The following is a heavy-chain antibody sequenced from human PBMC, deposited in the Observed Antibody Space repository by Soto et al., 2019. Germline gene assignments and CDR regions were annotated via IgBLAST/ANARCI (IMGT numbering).Heavy chain of an antibody. CDR3: ARAAREAVFRGAFNY. Sequence: QVQLVQSGAEVKKPGASVKVSCKASGYTFTSYGISWVRQAPGQSLEWMGWISGYNANTNYAQKLQARVTMTTDTSTNTAYMELRSLRSDDTAVYFCARAAREAVFRGAFNYWGQGTLVTVSS. D-gene: IGHD2-15*01. CDR2: ISGYNANT. V-gene: IGHV1-18*01. CDR1: GYTFTSYG. J-gene: IGHJ4*02.